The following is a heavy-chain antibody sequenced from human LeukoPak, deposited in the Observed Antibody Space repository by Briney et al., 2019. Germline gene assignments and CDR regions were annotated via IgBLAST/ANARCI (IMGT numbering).Heavy chain of an antibody. J-gene: IGHJ4*02. D-gene: IGHD1-26*01. CDR3: ARVYSGSYSY. Sequence: PGGSLRLSCAASGFTFSSYWMSWVRQAPGKGLEWIGEINHSGSTNYNPSLKSRVTISVDTSKNQFSLKLSSVTAADTALYYCARVYSGSYSYWGQGTLVTVSS. V-gene: IGHV4-34*01. CDR2: INHSGST. CDR1: GFTFSSYW.